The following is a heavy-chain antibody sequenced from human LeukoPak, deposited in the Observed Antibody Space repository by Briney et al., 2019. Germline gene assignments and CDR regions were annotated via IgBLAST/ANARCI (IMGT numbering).Heavy chain of an antibody. CDR1: GFTFSSYS. D-gene: IGHD3-16*02. Sequence: GGSLRLSCAASGFTFSSYSMNWVRQAPGKGLEWVSHITASGTAMFHADSVKGRFTISRDNAKNSLYLQMNSLRDEDTAVYYCARGIMITFGGVIVRDMEFDYWGQGTLVTVSS. CDR3: ARGIMITFGGVIVRDMEFDY. J-gene: IGHJ4*02. CDR2: ITASGTAM. V-gene: IGHV3-48*02.